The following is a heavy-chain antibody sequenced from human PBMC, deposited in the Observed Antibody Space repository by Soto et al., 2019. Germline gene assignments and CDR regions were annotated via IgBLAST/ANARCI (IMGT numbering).Heavy chain of an antibody. CDR1: GGSFSAHY. CDR2: INHSGNT. Sequence: QVQLQQWGAGLLKPSETLSLTCAVYGGSFSAHYWSWIRQPPGKGLEWIGEINHSGNTNYNPSLKSLVTMSVDTSKNQFSLKLSSVTAADTAVYFCARRVYFDSSGYYGSEYFDYWGQGTQVTVSS. J-gene: IGHJ4*02. V-gene: IGHV4-34*01. D-gene: IGHD3-22*01. CDR3: ARRVYFDSSGYYGSEYFDY.